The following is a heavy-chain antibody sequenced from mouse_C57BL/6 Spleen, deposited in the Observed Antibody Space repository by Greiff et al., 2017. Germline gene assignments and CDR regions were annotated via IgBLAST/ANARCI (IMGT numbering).Heavy chain of an antibody. J-gene: IGHJ4*01. CDR2: INPSNGGT. D-gene: IGHD2-2*01. V-gene: IGHV1-53*01. CDR1: GYTFTSYW. Sequence: QVQLQQPGTELVKPGASVKLSCKASGYTFTSYWMHWVKQRPGQGLEWIGNINPSNGGTTYNEKFKSKATLTADKSSSTAYMQLSSLTSEDSAVYYCARGGWLPSYYYAMDYWGQGTSVTVSS. CDR3: ARGGWLPSYYYAMDY.